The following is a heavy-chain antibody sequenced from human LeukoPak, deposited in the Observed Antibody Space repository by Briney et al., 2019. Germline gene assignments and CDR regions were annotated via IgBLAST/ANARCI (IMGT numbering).Heavy chain of an antibody. CDR2: IYHSGST. J-gene: IGHJ4*02. Sequence: SETLSLTCAVSGGSISSSNWWSWVRQPPGKGLEWIGEIYHSGSTNYNPSLKSRVTISVDTSKNQFSLKLSSVTAADTAVYYCARLYGRWLLDYWGQGTLVTVSS. CDR1: GGSISSSNW. CDR3: ARLYGRWLLDY. D-gene: IGHD5-24*01. V-gene: IGHV4-4*02.